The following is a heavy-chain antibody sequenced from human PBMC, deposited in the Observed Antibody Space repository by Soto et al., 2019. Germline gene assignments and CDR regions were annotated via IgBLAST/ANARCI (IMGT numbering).Heavy chain of an antibody. CDR1: GGSISSYY. Sequence: KPSETLSLTCTVSGGSISSYYWSWIRQPPGKGLEWIGYIYYSGSTNYNPSLKSRVTISVDTSKNQFSLKLSSVTAADTAVYYCARAGRAYDFWSGSGMDVWGQGTTVTVSS. D-gene: IGHD3-3*01. V-gene: IGHV4-59*01. J-gene: IGHJ6*02. CDR3: ARAGRAYDFWSGSGMDV. CDR2: IYYSGST.